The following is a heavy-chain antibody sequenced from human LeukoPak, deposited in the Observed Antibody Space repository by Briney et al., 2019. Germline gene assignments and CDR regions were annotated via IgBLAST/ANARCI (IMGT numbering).Heavy chain of an antibody. D-gene: IGHD1-14*01. CDR2: IYYSGNT. CDR3: ARLRTGAFDI. CDR1: GGSISSYY. Sequence: PSETLSLTCTVSGGSISSYYWSWLRQPPGKGLEWIGYIYYSGNTNYNPSLKSRVTISVDTSKNQVSLKVSSVTAADAAVYYCARLRTGAFDIWGQGTMVTVSS. J-gene: IGHJ3*02. V-gene: IGHV4-59*08.